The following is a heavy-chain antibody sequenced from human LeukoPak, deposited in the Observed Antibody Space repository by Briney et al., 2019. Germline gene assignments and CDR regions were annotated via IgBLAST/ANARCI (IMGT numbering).Heavy chain of an antibody. J-gene: IGHJ4*02. CDR2: IYSGGST. CDR3: ASLYGSGRKGYFDY. Sequence: GGSLRLSCAASEFTFSKYAMNWVRQAPGKGLEWVSVIYSGGSTYYADFVKGRFTISRHNSKNTLYLQMNSLRAEDTAVYYCASLYGSGRKGYFDYWGQGTLVTVSS. D-gene: IGHD3-10*01. V-gene: IGHV3-53*04. CDR1: EFTFSKYA.